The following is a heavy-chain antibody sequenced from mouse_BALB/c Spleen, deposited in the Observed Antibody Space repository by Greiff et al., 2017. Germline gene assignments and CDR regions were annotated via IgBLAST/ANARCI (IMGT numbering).Heavy chain of an antibody. D-gene: IGHD2-4*01. Sequence: VQRVESGPGLVAPSQSLSITCTVSGFSLTSYGVHWVRQPPGKGLEWLGVIWAGGSTNYNSALMSRLSISKDNSKSQVFLKMNSLQTDDTAMYYCARDEDYGGEWFAYWGQGTLVTVSA. CDR2: IWAGGST. CDR3: ARDEDYGGEWFAY. CDR1: GFSLTSYG. J-gene: IGHJ3*01. V-gene: IGHV2-9*02.